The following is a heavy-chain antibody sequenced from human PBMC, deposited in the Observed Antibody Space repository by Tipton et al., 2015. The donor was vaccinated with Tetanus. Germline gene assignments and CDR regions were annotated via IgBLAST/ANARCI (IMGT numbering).Heavy chain of an antibody. V-gene: IGHV4-31*03. CDR3: ARTWGVWVTSIDAFDI. CDR1: GGSANSGGYS. CDR2: IYYTGST. J-gene: IGHJ3*02. D-gene: IGHD3-16*01. Sequence: LRLSCNVSGGSANSGGYSWSWIRQHPGKGLEWIGYIYYTGSTYYNPSLKSRLTISVDTSKNLVSLKLTSVTAADTAVYYCARTWGVWVTSIDAFDIWGQGTKVAVSS.